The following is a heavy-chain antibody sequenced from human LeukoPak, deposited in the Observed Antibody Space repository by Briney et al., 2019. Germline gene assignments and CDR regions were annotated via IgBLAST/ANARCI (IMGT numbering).Heavy chain of an antibody. CDR1: GFSLSNYG. CDR3: ARWGGTRQFYFDY. J-gene: IGHJ4*02. CDR2: INYDGSNR. D-gene: IGHD3-16*01. V-gene: IGHV3-33*01. Sequence: GGSLRLSCAASGFSLSNYGLHWVRQGPGKGLEWLAVINYDGSNRYYADSVKGRFTISKDSSENTLYLQMNSLRADDTAMYYCARWGGTRQFYFDYWGQGSLATVSS.